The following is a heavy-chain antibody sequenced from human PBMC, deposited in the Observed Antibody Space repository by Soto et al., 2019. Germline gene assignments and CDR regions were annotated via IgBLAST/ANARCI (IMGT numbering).Heavy chain of an antibody. D-gene: IGHD3-22*01. J-gene: IGHJ6*02. Sequence: LSLTCAVXGGSISISNWWSWVRQPPGKGLEWIGEIYHSGSTNYNPSLKSRVTISVDKSKNQFSLKLSSVTAADTAVYYCARSPDSSGYYPRRYYYGMDVWGQGTTVTVSS. CDR1: GGSISISNW. V-gene: IGHV4-4*02. CDR3: ARSPDSSGYYPRRYYYGMDV. CDR2: IYHSGST.